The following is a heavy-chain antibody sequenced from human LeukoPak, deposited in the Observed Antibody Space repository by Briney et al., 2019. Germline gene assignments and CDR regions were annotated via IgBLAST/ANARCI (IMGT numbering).Heavy chain of an antibody. V-gene: IGHV1-18*01. CDR2: ISAYNGNT. D-gene: IGHD3-22*01. CDR3: ARDPRMNYYDSSGYYSY. CDR1: GYTFTSYG. Sequence: ASVKVSCKASGYTFTSYGISWVRQAPGQGLEWMGWISAYNGNTNYAQKLQGRVTMTTDTSTSTAYMVLRSLRSDDTAVYYCARDPRMNYYDSSGYYSYWGQGTLVTVSS. J-gene: IGHJ4*02.